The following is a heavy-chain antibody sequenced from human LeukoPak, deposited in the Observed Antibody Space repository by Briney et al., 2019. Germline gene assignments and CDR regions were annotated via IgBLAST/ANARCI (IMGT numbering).Heavy chain of an antibody. J-gene: IGHJ4*02. CDR1: GYTLTELS. V-gene: IGHV1-24*01. Sequence: ASVKVSCKVSGYTLTELSMHWVRQAPGKGLDWMGGFDPEDGETLYAQKFQGRVTMTDDTSTDTVYMDLSSLRAEDTAVYYCATGLVVATPLYYFDYWGQGTLVTVSS. D-gene: IGHD1-26*01. CDR3: ATGLVVATPLYYFDY. CDR2: FDPEDGET.